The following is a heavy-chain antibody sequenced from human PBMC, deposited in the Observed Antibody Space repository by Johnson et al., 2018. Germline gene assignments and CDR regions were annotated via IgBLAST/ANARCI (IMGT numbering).Heavy chain of an antibody. CDR2: ISGSGGTT. Sequence: EVQLVETGGGLVQPGESLRLSCAASGFTFTTYAMTWVRQAPGKGLEWVSTISGSGGTTLYADSVKGRFTLSRDNSKNTLSLQMNSLRADDTAVYYCAKGVVVEADSMDAFDSWGQGKLVTVSS. CDR1: GFTFTTYA. V-gene: IGHV3-23*04. CDR3: AKGVVVEADSMDAFDS. D-gene: IGHD2-15*01. J-gene: IGHJ3*02.